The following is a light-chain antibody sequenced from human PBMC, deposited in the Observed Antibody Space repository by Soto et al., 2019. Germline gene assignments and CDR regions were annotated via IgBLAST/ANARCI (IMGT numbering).Light chain of an antibody. V-gene: IGLV2-14*01. CDR1: SSDVGDCNY. Sequence: QSALTQPASVSGSPGQSITISCTGTSSDVGDCNYVSWYQQHPGKAPKLMIYDVSNRPSGVSNRFSGSKSGNTASLTISGLQAEDEADYYCSSYTSSSVYVFGTGTKLTVL. CDR2: DVS. CDR3: SSYTSSSVYV. J-gene: IGLJ1*01.